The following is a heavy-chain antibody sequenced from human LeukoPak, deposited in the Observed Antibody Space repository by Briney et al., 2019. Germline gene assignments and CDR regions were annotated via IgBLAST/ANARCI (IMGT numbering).Heavy chain of an antibody. D-gene: IGHD3-3*01. J-gene: IGHJ4*02. CDR3: ARAPLAHYDFWSGHPHFDY. CDR1: GGSLSGYY. V-gene: IGHV4-34*01. Sequence: PSETLSLTCAVYGGSLSGYYWSWIRQPPGKGLEWIGEINHSGSTNYNPSLKSRVTISVDTSKNQFSLKLSSVTAADTAVYYCARAPLAHYDFWSGHPHFDYWGQGTLVTVSS. CDR2: INHSGST.